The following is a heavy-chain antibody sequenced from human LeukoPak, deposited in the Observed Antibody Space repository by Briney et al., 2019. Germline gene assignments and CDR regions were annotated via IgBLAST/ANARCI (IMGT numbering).Heavy chain of an antibody. Sequence: GGSLRLSCAASGFTFSSYGMHWVRQAPGKGLDWVAFIRYDGSNKYYADSVKGRFTISRDNSKNTLYLQMNSLRAEDTAVYYCAKDLGYCSSTSCYRGAVDYWGQGTLVTVSS. CDR3: AKDLGYCSSTSCYRGAVDY. D-gene: IGHD2-2*02. CDR2: IRYDGSNK. J-gene: IGHJ4*02. V-gene: IGHV3-30*02. CDR1: GFTFSSYG.